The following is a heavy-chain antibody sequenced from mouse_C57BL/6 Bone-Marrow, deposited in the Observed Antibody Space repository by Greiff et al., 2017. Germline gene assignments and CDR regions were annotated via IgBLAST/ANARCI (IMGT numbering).Heavy chain of an antibody. Sequence: VQLQQSGAELARPGASVKLSCKASGYTFTSYGISWVKQRTGQGLEWIGEIYPRRGNTYYNEKFKGKATLTADKSSSTAYMELRSLTSEDSAVYFCARAEIYYYAYWGQGTTLTVSS. CDR1: GYTFTSYG. CDR3: ARAEIYYYAY. D-gene: IGHD1-1*01. V-gene: IGHV1-81*01. J-gene: IGHJ2*01. CDR2: IYPRRGNT.